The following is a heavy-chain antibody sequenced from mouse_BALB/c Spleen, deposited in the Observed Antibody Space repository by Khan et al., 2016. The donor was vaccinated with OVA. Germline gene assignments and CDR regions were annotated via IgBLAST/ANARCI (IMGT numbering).Heavy chain of an antibody. J-gene: IGHJ3*01. Sequence: QVQLKQSGTELARPGASVNLSCKASGYTFTDFYINWVKQRSGQGLEWIGEISPGSGDTYYNEKFKGKATLTADKSSSTAYMQLSSLTSEASAVYFCARRNYFGYTSAYWGQGTLVTVSA. D-gene: IGHD1-2*01. CDR1: GYTFTDFY. V-gene: IGHV1-77*01. CDR3: ARRNYFGYTSAY. CDR2: ISPGSGDT.